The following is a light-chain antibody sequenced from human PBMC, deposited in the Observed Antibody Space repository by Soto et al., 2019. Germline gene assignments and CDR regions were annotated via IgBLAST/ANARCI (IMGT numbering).Light chain of an antibody. CDR1: QSVSSY. Sequence: EIVMTQSPATLSVSPGESATLSCRASQSVSSYLAWYQQKPGQAPRLLIYDASSRATGIPDRFSGSGSGTDCTLTISSLEPEDFAVYYCQQHGGSPITFGQGTRLEIK. CDR3: QQHGGSPIT. CDR2: DAS. V-gene: IGKV3-20*01. J-gene: IGKJ5*01.